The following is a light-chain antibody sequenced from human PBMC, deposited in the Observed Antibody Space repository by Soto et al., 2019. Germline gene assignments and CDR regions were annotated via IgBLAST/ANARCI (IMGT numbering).Light chain of an antibody. V-gene: IGKV1-39*01. CDR1: QNINTY. Sequence: DIQMTQSPSSLSASVGDRVTITCRASQNINTYLNWYQEKPGRAPKLLICAASSLQSGVPSRFSGSTSGTDFTLTISSLQPEDFATYYCQQSNRTPWTFGQGTKVEI. CDR2: AAS. CDR3: QQSNRTPWT. J-gene: IGKJ1*01.